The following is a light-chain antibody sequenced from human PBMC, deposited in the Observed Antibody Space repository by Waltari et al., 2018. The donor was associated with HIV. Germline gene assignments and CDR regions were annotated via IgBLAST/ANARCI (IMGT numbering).Light chain of an antibody. V-gene: IGKV1-39*01. CDR1: QSVSYK. CDR3: HQSYSFPLT. CDR2: DVS. J-gene: IGKJ3*01. Sequence: IQMTQSPSSLSASVGDSVSITCRASQSVSYKVNWYQQKPGKPPKVLIYDVSILQSGVPSRFSGGGSATDFTLTINSLQPDDFATYFCHQSYSFPLTFGPGTKVEI.